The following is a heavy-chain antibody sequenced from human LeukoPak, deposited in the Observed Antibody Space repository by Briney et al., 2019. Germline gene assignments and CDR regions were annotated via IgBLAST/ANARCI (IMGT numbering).Heavy chain of an antibody. CDR2: IYYSGST. D-gene: IGHD3-10*01. J-gene: IGHJ4*02. CDR1: GDSISSGGYY. V-gene: IGHV4-31*03. Sequence: SQTLSLTCTVSGDSISSGGYYWSWIRQHPGKGLEWIGYIYYSGSTYYNPSLKSRVTISVDTSKNQFSLKLSSVTAADTAVYYCARSPPTMVRVFGYWGQGTLVTVSS. CDR3: ARSPPTMVRVFGY.